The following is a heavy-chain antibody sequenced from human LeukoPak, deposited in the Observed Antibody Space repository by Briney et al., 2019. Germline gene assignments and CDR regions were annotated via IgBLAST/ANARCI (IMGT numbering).Heavy chain of an antibody. V-gene: IGHV4-4*07. D-gene: IGHD3-10*01. CDR2: IYTSGST. CDR1: GGSISSYY. CDR3: TASGSYYRYYFDY. J-gene: IGHJ4*02. Sequence: PSETLSLTCTVSGGSISSYYWSWIRQPAGKGLEWIGRIYTSGSTNHNPSLKSRVTMSVDTSKNQFSLKLSSVTAADTAVYYCTASGSYYRYYFDYWGQGTLVTVSS.